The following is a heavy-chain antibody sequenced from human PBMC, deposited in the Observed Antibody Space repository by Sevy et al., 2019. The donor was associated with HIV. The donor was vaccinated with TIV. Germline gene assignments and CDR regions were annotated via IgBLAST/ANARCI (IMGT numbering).Heavy chain of an antibody. V-gene: IGHV3-30*18. CDR1: GITFSYYG. CDR3: AKDADRSVDTNDAHFDY. Sequence: GGSLRLSCAASGITFSYYGMHWVRQAPGKGLEWVAFISYDGIDKFYADSVKGRFTTSRDNAKNTLYLQMNSLRGEDTAVYFCAKDADRSVDTNDAHFDYWGQGTLVTVSS. D-gene: IGHD3-22*01. J-gene: IGHJ4*02. CDR2: ISYDGIDK.